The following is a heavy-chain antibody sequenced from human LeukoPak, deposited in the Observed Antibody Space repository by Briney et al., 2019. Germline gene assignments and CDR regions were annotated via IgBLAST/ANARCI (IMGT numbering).Heavy chain of an antibody. CDR2: MNPNNGNT. Sequence: SVKVSCKASGYTFTSYDINSVRQATGQELEWMGWMNPNNGNTGYAQTFQGRVTMTRSTSISTAYMELSSLRSEDAAVYYCARLASSSWPLYYYYGMDVWGQGTTVTVSS. V-gene: IGHV1-8*01. CDR1: GYTFTSYD. D-gene: IGHD6-13*01. CDR3: ARLASSSWPLYYYYGMDV. J-gene: IGHJ6*02.